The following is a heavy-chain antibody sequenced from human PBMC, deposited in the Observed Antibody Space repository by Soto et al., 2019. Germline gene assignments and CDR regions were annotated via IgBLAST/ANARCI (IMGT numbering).Heavy chain of an antibody. CDR3: TRSGRESANWFDP. Sequence: QVQLVQSGAEVKKPGSSVKVSCKASGGTFNSYSMTWVRQAPGQGLEWMGGIIPMSGIANYAQKFKGRVTITADKSTNTVYVEVNNLRYNDTAVYYCTRSGRESANWFDPWGQGTLVTVSS. CDR2: IIPMSGIA. D-gene: IGHD3-10*01. V-gene: IGHV1-69*17. J-gene: IGHJ5*02. CDR1: GGTFNSYS.